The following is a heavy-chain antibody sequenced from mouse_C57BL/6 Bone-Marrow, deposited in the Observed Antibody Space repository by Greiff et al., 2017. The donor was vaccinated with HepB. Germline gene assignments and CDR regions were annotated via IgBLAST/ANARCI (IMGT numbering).Heavy chain of an antibody. V-gene: IGHV1-55*01. J-gene: IGHJ4*01. CDR3: ARRDYYGSSYAMDY. Sequence: QVQLKQPGAELVKPGASVKMSCKASGYTFTSYWITWVKQRPGQGLEWIGDIYPGSGSTNYNEKFKSKATLTVDTSSSTAYMQLSSLTSEDSAVYYCARRDYYGSSYAMDYWGQGTSVTVSS. CDR2: IYPGSGST. CDR1: GYTFTSYW. D-gene: IGHD1-1*01.